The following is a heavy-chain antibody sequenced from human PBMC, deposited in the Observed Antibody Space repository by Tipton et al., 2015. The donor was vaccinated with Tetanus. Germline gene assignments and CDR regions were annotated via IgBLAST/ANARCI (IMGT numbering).Heavy chain of an antibody. V-gene: IGHV4-30-4*01. CDR2: IYYSGST. J-gene: IGHJ4*02. CDR1: GGSISSGDYY. CDR3: ATRGISSGGEEFDY. Sequence: TLSLTCTVSGGSISSGDYYWSWIRQPPGKGLEWIGYIYYSGSTYYNPSLKSRVTISVDTSKNQFSLKLSSVTAADTAVYYCATRGISSGGEEFDYWGQGTLVTVSS. D-gene: IGHD1-26*01.